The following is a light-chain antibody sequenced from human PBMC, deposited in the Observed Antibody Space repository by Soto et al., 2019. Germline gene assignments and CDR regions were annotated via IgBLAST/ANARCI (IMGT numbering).Light chain of an antibody. J-gene: IGLJ3*02. CDR1: SSNIGAGYD. CDR3: QSYDSSLSGSV. V-gene: IGLV1-40*01. Sequence: QSVLTPPPSVSGAPGQRVTISCTGSSSNIGAGYDVHWYQQLPGTAPKLLIYGNSNRPSGVPDRFSGSKSGTSASQAITGLQAEDEADYYCQSYDSSLSGSVFGGGTKLTVL. CDR2: GNS.